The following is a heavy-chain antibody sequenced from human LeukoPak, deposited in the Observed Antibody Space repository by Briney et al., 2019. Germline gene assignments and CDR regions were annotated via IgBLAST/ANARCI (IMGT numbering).Heavy chain of an antibody. CDR3: ARPPAYLQWFQSSLDNWFDP. V-gene: IGHV5-51*01. CDR1: GYNFTNFW. J-gene: IGHJ5*02. D-gene: IGHD3-22*01. Sequence: GESLKTSCKGSGYNFTNFWLGWVRQMPGKGLEWIGIVFPGDSETRYSPSFQGLVTISVDKSINTAYLQWSTLKPSDTAMYYCARPPAYLQWFQSSLDNWFDPWGQGTLVSVSS. CDR2: VFPGDSET.